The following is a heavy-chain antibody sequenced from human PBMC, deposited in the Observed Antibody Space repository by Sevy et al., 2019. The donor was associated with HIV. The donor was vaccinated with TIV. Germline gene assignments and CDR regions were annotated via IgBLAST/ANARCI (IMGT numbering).Heavy chain of an antibody. Sequence: LSLTCAASGFTFSSYGMHWVRQAPGKGLEWVAAIWYDGSNKYYGDSVKGRFTISRDNVENTLYLQMNSLKAEDTGIYFCARDIFRFGESPDYWGQGTLVTVSS. CDR1: GFTFSSYG. D-gene: IGHD3-10*01. CDR3: ARDIFRFGESPDY. CDR2: IWYDGSNK. V-gene: IGHV3-33*01. J-gene: IGHJ4*02.